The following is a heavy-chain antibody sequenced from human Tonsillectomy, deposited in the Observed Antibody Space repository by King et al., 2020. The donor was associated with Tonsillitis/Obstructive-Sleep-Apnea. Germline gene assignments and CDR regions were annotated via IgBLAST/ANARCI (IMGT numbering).Heavy chain of an antibody. Sequence: VQLVESGGGLVKPGGSLRLSCAASGFTFSSYSMNWVRQAPGKGLEWVSSIRSSSSYIYYADSVKGRFTISRDNAKNSLYLQMNSLRAEDTAVYYCARDMKADYGVDYWGQGTLVTVSS. CDR1: GFTFSSYS. V-gene: IGHV3-21*01. CDR3: ARDMKADYGVDY. J-gene: IGHJ4*02. D-gene: IGHD4-17*01. CDR2: IRSSSSYI.